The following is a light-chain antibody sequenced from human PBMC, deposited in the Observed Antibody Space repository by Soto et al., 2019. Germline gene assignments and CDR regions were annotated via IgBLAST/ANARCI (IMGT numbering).Light chain of an antibody. V-gene: IGKV3-11*01. J-gene: IGKJ5*01. CDR2: DAY. CDR1: QSFRGL. CDR3: RQTALWTIT. Sequence: QPPLTISLSPGERATLSCRARQSFRGLLAWYQQKPGQAPRLLIYDAYNRATGIPPRFSGSGSGTDFTFTISSLEAEGLASQYSRQTALWTITSGPRAGLEI.